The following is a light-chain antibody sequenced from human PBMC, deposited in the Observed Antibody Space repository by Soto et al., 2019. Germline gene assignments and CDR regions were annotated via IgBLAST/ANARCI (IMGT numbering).Light chain of an antibody. CDR1: QSVSSSY. V-gene: IGKV3-20*01. J-gene: IGKJ1*01. CDR2: GAS. Sequence: EIVLAQSPGTLSLSPGERATLSCRAIQSVSSSYLAWYQQKPGQAPRLLIYGASSRATGIPDRFSGSGSGTDFTLTISRLEPEDFAVYYCQQYGSSPPITFGQGTKVDNK. CDR3: QQYGSSPPIT.